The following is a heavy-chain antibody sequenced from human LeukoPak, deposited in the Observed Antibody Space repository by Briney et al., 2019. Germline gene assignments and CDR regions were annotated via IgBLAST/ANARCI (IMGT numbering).Heavy chain of an antibody. D-gene: IGHD3-22*01. CDR1: GGSISSYY. V-gene: IGHV4-59*01. CDR2: IYYSGST. CDR3: ARGNYDSSGYYLDY. Sequence: SETLSLTSTVSGGSISSYYWSWIRQPPGKGLEWLGYIYYSGSTNYNPSLKSRVTISVDTSKNQFSLKLSSVTAADTAVYYCARGNYDSSGYYLDYWGQGTLVTVSS. J-gene: IGHJ4*02.